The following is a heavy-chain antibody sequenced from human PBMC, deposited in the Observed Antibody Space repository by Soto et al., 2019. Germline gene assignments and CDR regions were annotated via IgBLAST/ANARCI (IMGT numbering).Heavy chain of an antibody. J-gene: IGHJ6*02. D-gene: IGHD2-8*01. CDR3: ARVRCFNGLCHTADYGMDV. CDR2: IIPIPGTT. CDR1: GDVFRSYG. V-gene: IGHV1-69*13. Sequence: SVKVSCKASGDVFRSYGINWVRQAPGQGLEWMGEIIPIPGTTNYAQKFQGRVAITADESTDTVYMELSRLRSEDTAVYFCARVRCFNGLCHTADYGMDVWGQGTTVTVSS.